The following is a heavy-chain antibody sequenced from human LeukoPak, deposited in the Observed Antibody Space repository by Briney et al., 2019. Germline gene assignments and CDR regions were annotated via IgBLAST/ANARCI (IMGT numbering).Heavy chain of an antibody. D-gene: IGHD4-17*01. Sequence: PGGSLRLSCAASGFTFSAYYMSWLRQAPGKGLEWVSYISSSGSSIFYADSVKGRFTISRDNANNSLYLQMNSLRAEDTAVYYCARDYGDYHFDYWGQGTLVTVSS. J-gene: IGHJ4*02. CDR1: GFTFSAYY. V-gene: IGHV3-11*01. CDR3: ARDYGDYHFDY. CDR2: ISSSGSSI.